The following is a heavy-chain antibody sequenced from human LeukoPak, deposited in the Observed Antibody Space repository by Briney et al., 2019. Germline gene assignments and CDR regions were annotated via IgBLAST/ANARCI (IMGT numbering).Heavy chain of an antibody. D-gene: IGHD5/OR15-5a*01. Sequence: PGGSLRLSCAASGFAFSNFAMSWVRQPPGKGLEWVSAMSGSGYYTYYVASVKGRFTISRDTYKNTRYLHRNSLRGADTTVYCCATMEGQRLYVYCMGVWGRGTTLTVSS. CDR2: MSGSGYYT. CDR1: GFAFSNFA. V-gene: IGHV3-23*01. CDR3: ATMEGQRLYVYCMGV. J-gene: IGHJ6*03.